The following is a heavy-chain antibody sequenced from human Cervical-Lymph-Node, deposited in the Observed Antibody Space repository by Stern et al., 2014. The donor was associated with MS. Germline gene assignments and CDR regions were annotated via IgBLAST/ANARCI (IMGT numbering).Heavy chain of an antibody. V-gene: IGHV1-69*09. CDR2: IIPILGLP. D-gene: IGHD2-15*01. Sequence: VQLVESEAEVKKPGSSVNVSCKASGGTFSSSYAITWMRQAPGQGLEWIGRIIPILGLPNYAQKFQGRVTITADTSTSTAYMELSSLRSEDTAVYYCARGVVSNRAAATQHNLFDPWGQGTLVTVSS. CDR3: ARGVVSNRAAATQHNLFDP. CDR1: GGTFSSSYA. J-gene: IGHJ5*02.